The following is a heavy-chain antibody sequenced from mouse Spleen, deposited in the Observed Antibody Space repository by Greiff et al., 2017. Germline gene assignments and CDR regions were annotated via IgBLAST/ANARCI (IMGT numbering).Heavy chain of an antibody. D-gene: IGHD1-1*01. CDR1: GYTFTSYG. CDR3: ARDYYGSSYYFDY. CDR2: IYPRSGNT. Sequence: VQLQQSGAELARPGASVKLSCKASGYTFTSYGISWVKQRPGQGLEWIGEIYPRSGNTYYNEKFKGKATLTADKSSSTAYMELRSLTSEDSAVYFCARDYYGSSYYFDYWGQGTTLTVSS. J-gene: IGHJ2*01. V-gene: IGHV1-81*01.